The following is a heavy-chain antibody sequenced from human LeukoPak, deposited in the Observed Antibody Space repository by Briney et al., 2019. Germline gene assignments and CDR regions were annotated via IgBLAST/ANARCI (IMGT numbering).Heavy chain of an antibody. CDR3: ARMAGRTVDH. CDR1: GVSVSTVGYS. J-gene: IGHJ4*02. V-gene: IGHV4-30-2*01. D-gene: IGHD5-24*01. Sequence: SQTLSLTCTVSGVSVSTVGYSWAWIRQAPQKGLEWIGYIFPTGSTSHNPSLKSRLTISLVRSNNQFSLSLNSVSAADTAVYYCARMAGRTVDHWGQGTLVTVTS. CDR2: IFPTGST.